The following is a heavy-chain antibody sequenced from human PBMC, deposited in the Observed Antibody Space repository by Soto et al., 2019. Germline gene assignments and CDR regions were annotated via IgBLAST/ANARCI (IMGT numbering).Heavy chain of an antibody. CDR2: ISANGQGI. J-gene: IGHJ4*02. Sequence: GGSLRLSCAASGFTFSSYAMSWVRQAPGKGLEWVSAISANGQGIYYADSVKGRFIISRDSSKNTVFLHMDSLTAEDTAVYYCAKDRNYPRDQFHNWGQGTLVTVSS. D-gene: IGHD1-7*01. V-gene: IGHV3-23*01. CDR1: GFTFSSYA. CDR3: AKDRNYPRDQFHN.